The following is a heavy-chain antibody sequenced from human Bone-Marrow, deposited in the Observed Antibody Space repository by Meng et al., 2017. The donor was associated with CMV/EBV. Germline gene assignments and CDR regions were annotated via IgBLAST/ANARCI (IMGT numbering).Heavy chain of an antibody. CDR2: INPNSGGT. D-gene: IGHD3-3*01. J-gene: IGHJ4*01. CDR3: TRESPLFDYCDY. Sequence: ASVKVSCKASGYTFTGYYMHWVRQAPGQGLEWMGWINPNSGGTNYAQKFQGRVTMTRDTSISTAYMELSRLGSDDTAVYYCTRESPLFDYCDYWGHGTLVTVSS. CDR1: GYTFTGYY. V-gene: IGHV1-2*02.